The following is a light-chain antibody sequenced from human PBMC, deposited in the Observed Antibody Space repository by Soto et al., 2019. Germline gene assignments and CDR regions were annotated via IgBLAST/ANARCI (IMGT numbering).Light chain of an antibody. CDR2: AAS. CDR3: QQLNSYPLT. Sequence: IQLTQSPSSLSASLGDTVTITCRASQGISSYLAWYQQKPGKAPKLLIYAASTLQSGVPSRFSGSGSGTVFTLTISSLQPEDFATYYCQQLNSYPLTFGGGTKVDNK. V-gene: IGKV1-9*01. CDR1: QGISSY. J-gene: IGKJ4*01.